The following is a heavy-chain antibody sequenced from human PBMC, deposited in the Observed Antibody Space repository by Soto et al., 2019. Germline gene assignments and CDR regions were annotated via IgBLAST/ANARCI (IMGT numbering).Heavy chain of an antibody. CDR1: GVSISSGDYY. D-gene: IGHD3-22*01. CDR3: ARGRPDTYYYDTSGHYYVA. CDR2: IYYSGST. J-gene: IGHJ5*02. Sequence: SETLSLTCTVSGVSISSGDYYWTWIRQPPGKGLEWIGYIYYSGSTYYNPSLKSRVTISVDTSKNQFSLKLSSVTAADSAVYSCARGRPDTYYYDTSGHYYVAWGQGTLVTVSS. V-gene: IGHV4-30-4*01.